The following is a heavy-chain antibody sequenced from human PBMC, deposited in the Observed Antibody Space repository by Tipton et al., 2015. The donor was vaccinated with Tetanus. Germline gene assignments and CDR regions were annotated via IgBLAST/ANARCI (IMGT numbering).Heavy chain of an antibody. Sequence: SLRLSCAASGFTFSNYNMNWVRQAPGKGLEWVSSISGVSRHIYYAASMKSRFTISRDNAKNLVYLEMNSLRAEDTAVYYCATSPTIAARSFEYWGQGTLVTVSS. CDR3: ATSPTIAARSFEY. J-gene: IGHJ4*01. V-gene: IGHV3-21*01. D-gene: IGHD6-6*01. CDR2: ISGVSRHI. CDR1: GFTFSNYN.